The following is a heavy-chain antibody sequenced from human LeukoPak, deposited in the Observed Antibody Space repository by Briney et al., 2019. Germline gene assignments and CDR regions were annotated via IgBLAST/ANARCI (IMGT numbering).Heavy chain of an antibody. CDR2: ICYRRTI. CDR3: ARDHPPADYDFWSGYYTGYFDY. D-gene: IGHD3-3*01. V-gene: IGHV4-38-2*02. J-gene: IGHJ4*02. CDR1: GYFISSGYD. Sequence: SETLSLTCAVSGYFISSGYDWGWIRQPPGKGLEWIGSICYRRTIYYNPSLKSRVTISIDTSKNQFSLRLSSMTAADTAVYYCARDHPPADYDFWSGYYTGYFDYWGQGTLVTVSS.